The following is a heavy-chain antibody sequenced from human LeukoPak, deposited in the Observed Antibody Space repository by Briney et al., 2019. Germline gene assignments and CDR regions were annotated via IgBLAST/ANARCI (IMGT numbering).Heavy chain of an antibody. V-gene: IGHV4-59*01. D-gene: IGHD2-15*01. Sequence: PSETLSLTCTVSGGSISSYYWSWIRQPPGKGLEWIGYIYYSGSTSYNPSLKSRTISVDTSKNQFSLKLSSVTAADTAVYYCARGVVAAPQTFDYWGQGTLVTVSS. CDR3: ARGVVAAPQTFDY. CDR2: IYYSGST. J-gene: IGHJ4*02. CDR1: GGSISSYY.